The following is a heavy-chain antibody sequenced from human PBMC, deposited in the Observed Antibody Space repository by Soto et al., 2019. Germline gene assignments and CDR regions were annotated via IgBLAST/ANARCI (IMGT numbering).Heavy chain of an antibody. CDR2: IIPISGTA. J-gene: IGHJ6*02. Sequence: QVQLVQSGAEVKKPGSSVKVSCKASGGTFSSYAISWVRQAPGQGLEWMGGIIPISGTANSAQKFQGRVTITADESTSTAYMALSSLRSEDTAVYYCARSQGSSTSLEIYYYYYYGMDVWGQGTTVTVSS. CDR3: ARSQGSSTSLEIYYYYYYGMDV. D-gene: IGHD2-2*01. V-gene: IGHV1-69*01. CDR1: GGTFSSYA.